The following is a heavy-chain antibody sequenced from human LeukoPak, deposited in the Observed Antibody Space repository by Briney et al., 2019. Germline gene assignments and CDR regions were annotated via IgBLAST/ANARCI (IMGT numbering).Heavy chain of an antibody. CDR2: MKQDGGAN. CDR1: GFTFSNYW. V-gene: IGHV3-7*01. D-gene: IGHD4-23*01. Sequence: GGSLRLSCTASGFTFSNYWMNWVRQAPGKGLQWVANMKQDGGANNYVDSVRGRFTISRDNAKNSLYLQMNSLRDEDTAIYYCASTQTLDYWGQGILVTVSS. J-gene: IGHJ4*02. CDR3: ASTQTLDY.